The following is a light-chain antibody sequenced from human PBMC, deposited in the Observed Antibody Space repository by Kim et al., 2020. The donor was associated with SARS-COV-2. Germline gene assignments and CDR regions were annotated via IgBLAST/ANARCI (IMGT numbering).Light chain of an antibody. CDR1: RSNIGAGFD. Sequence: QPVLTQPPSVSGAPGQRVTISCTGSRSNIGAGFDVHWYQQLPGTAPKLIIHGNKYRPSGVPDRFSGSKSGTSASLAITGLQVEDEAVYYCQSYDSSLSGSVVFGGGTQLTVL. J-gene: IGLJ2*01. CDR2: GNK. CDR3: QSYDSSLSGSVV. V-gene: IGLV1-40*01.